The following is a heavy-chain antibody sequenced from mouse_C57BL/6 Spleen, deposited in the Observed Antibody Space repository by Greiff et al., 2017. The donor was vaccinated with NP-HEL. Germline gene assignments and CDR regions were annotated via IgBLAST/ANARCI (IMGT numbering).Heavy chain of an antibody. V-gene: IGHV1-50*01. D-gene: IGHD3-2*02. CDR2: IDPSDSYT. J-gene: IGHJ3*01. CDR1: GYTFTSYW. Sequence: QVQLQQPGAELVKPGASVKLSCKASGYTFTSYWMQWVKQRPGQGLEWIGEIDPSDSYTNYNQKFKGKATLTVDTSSSTAYMQLSSLTSEDSAVYYCAIPDSSGPRGFAYWGQGTLVTVSA. CDR3: AIPDSSGPRGFAY.